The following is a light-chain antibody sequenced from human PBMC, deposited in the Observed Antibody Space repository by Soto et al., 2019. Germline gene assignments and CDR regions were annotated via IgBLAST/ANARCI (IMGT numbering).Light chain of an antibody. V-gene: IGLV1-40*01. J-gene: IGLJ1*01. CDR3: QSYATGLSVLYV. CDR1: SSNIGAGYD. CDR2: GNN. Sequence: QSVLTQPPSVSGAPGQRVTISCTGSSSNIGAGYDVHWYQQLPGTAPKLLIYGNNNRPSGVPDRFSGSKSGTSASLPVTGLQAEDEADYYCQSYATGLSVLYVFGTGTKLTVL.